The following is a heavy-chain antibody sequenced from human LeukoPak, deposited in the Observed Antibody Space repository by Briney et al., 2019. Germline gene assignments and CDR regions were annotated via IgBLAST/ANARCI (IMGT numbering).Heavy chain of an antibody. CDR3: AREYSGYDAIDY. Sequence: VASVKVSCKASGYTFTGYYMHWVRQAPGQGLEWMGWINPNSGGTNYAQKFQGRVTMTRDTSISTAYMELSRLRSDDTAVCYCAREYSGYDAIDYWGQGTLVTVSS. D-gene: IGHD5-12*01. CDR1: GYTFTGYY. V-gene: IGHV1-2*02. J-gene: IGHJ4*02. CDR2: INPNSGGT.